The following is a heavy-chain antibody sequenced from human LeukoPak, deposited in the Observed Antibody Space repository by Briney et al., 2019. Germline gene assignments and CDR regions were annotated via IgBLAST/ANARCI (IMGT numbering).Heavy chain of an antibody. J-gene: IGHJ6*03. CDR2: INSGGSSR. CDR3: ARGTSRYMDV. Sequence: GGSLRLSCAASGFTFSDYWMHWVRQVPGKGLVWVSRINSGGSSRSSADSVKGRFTISRDNGKNTLYLQMSSLSAEDSAVYYCARGTSRYMDVWGKGTTVTVSS. V-gene: IGHV3-74*01. CDR1: GFTFSDYW. D-gene: IGHD1/OR15-1a*01.